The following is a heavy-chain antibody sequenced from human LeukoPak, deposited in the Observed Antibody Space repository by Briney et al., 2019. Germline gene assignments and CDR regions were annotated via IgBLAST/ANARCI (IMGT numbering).Heavy chain of an antibody. D-gene: IGHD2-21*02. Sequence: PGGSLRLSCAASGFTFSSYAMSWVRQAPGKGLEWVSAISGSGGSTYYADSVKGRFTISRDNSKNTLYLQMNSLRAEDTAVYYCAKYPVVVVTATPPAFDYWGQGTLVTVSS. CDR2: ISGSGGST. CDR1: GFTFSSYA. J-gene: IGHJ4*02. V-gene: IGHV3-23*01. CDR3: AKYPVVVVTATPPAFDY.